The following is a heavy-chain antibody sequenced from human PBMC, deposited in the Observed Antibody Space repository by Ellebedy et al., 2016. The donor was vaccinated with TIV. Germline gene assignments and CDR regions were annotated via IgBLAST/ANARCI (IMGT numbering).Heavy chain of an antibody. V-gene: IGHV1-46*01. J-gene: IGHJ6*02. D-gene: IGHD3-10*01. Sequence: ASVKVSCXASGYTFTSYYMHWVRQAPGQGLEWMGIINPSGGSTSYAQKFQGRVTMTRNTSISTAYMELSSLRSEDTAVYYCARGEVLLWFGELWGADYYYYGMDVWGQGTTVTVSS. CDR2: INPSGGST. CDR3: ARGEVLLWFGELWGADYYYYGMDV. CDR1: GYTFTSYY.